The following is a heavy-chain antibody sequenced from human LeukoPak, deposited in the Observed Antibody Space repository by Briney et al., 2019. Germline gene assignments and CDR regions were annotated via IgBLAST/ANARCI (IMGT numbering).Heavy chain of an antibody. CDR1: GYTFTSYG. J-gene: IGHJ6*04. D-gene: IGHD2-2*01. CDR3: ARVPRYCSSTSCPSGDYYGMDV. CDR2: ISAYNGNT. V-gene: IGHV1-18*04. Sequence: GASVKVSCKASGYTFTSYGISWVRQAPGQGLEGMGWISAYNGNTNYAQKLQGRVTMTTDTSTSTAYMELRSLRSDDTAVYYCARVPRYCSSTSCPSGDYYGMDVWGKGTTVTVSS.